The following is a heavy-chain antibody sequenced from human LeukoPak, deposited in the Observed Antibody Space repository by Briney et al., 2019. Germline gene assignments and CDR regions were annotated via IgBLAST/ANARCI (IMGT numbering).Heavy chain of an antibody. CDR3: ARDFTNIRGGGYFDN. CDR1: GFNFNTYE. V-gene: IGHV3-48*03. Sequence: PGGSLRLSCAASGFNFNTYEMNWVRQAPGKGLEWVSYICGRGTTKYYADSVKGRFTISRDSAENSLYLQMNDLRAEDTAVYYCARDFTNIRGGGYFDNWGQGTLVTVSS. CDR2: ICGRGTTK. D-gene: IGHD2/OR15-2a*01. J-gene: IGHJ4*02.